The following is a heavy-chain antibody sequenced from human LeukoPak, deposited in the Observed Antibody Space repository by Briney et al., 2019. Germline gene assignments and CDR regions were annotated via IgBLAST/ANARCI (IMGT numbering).Heavy chain of an antibody. D-gene: IGHD1-26*01. CDR3: AREGVGASLVGEAAFDI. CDR2: MNPNSGNT. Sequence: ASVKVSCKASGYTFTSYDINWVRQATGQGLEWMGWMNPNSGNTGYAQKFQGRVTITRNTSISTAYMELSSLRSEDTAVYYCAREGVGASLVGEAAFDIWGQGTMVTVS. CDR1: GYTFTSYD. J-gene: IGHJ3*02. V-gene: IGHV1-8*03.